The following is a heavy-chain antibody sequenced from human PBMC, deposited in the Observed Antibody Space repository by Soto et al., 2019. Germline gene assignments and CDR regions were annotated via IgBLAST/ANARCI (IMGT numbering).Heavy chain of an antibody. D-gene: IGHD3-22*01. V-gene: IGHV3-23*01. J-gene: IGHJ4*02. Sequence: GGSLRLSCAASGFTFSSYAMNWVRQAPGKGLEWVSTISSRGGSTYFADSVKGRFSISRDNSKNTLYLQMNSLRAEDTAVYYCAKDLRPDYYDTSGFDYWGQGTLVIVSS. CDR3: AKDLRPDYYDTSGFDY. CDR1: GFTFSSYA. CDR2: ISSRGGST.